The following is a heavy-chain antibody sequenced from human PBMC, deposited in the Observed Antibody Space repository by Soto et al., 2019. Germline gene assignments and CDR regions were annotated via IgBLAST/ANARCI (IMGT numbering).Heavy chain of an antibody. D-gene: IGHD1-1*01. J-gene: IGHJ5*02. CDR3: AKEVMSGTTRGWFDP. CDR1: GFTFSSYA. CDR2: ISASGGGT. V-gene: IGHV3-23*01. Sequence: GGSLRLSCAASGFTFSSYAMNWVRQPPGKGLEWVSTISASGGGTYYADSVKGRFTNSRDYSNNTLSLQMNSLRAEDTAVYYCAKEVMSGTTRGWFDPWGQGTLVTVSS.